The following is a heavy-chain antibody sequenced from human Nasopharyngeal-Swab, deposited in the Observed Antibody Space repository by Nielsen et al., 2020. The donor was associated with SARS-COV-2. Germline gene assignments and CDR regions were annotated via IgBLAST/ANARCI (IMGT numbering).Heavy chain of an antibody. D-gene: IGHD3-10*01. V-gene: IGHV3-30*04. J-gene: IGHJ6*03. CDR2: ISFDGRNS. CDR1: GFVFSTYS. CDR3: ARARGYLTHYYMDV. Sequence: GGSLRLSCAASGFVFSTYSMHWVRLAPGKGLEWVALISFDGRNSNYADSVKGRFIISRDNSEKTVDLQMNSLRGEDTAVYYCARARGYLTHYYMDVWGSGTTVTVSS.